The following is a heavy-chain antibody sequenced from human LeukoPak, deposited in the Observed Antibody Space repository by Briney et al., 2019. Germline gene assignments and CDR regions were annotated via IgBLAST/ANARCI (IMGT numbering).Heavy chain of an antibody. Sequence: PGGSLRLSCAGSGVAFSPHWMIWVRQAPEKGLEWVAIINQDGTQKYYVDSVEGHFTISRDNARNSVYLQMTSLGAEDTAVYYCTTGEMDHWGQGTQVTVSS. V-gene: IGHV3-7*01. CDR2: INQDGTQK. D-gene: IGHD7-27*01. CDR3: TTGEMDH. J-gene: IGHJ4*02. CDR1: GVAFSPHW.